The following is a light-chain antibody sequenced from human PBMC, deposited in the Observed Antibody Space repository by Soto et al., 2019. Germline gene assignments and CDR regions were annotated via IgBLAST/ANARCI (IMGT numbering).Light chain of an antibody. J-gene: IGKJ2*01. CDR2: GAY. V-gene: IGKV3-15*01. Sequence: EIVMTQSPANLSVSPGERATLSCRASQSVSSNLAWYQQKPGQGPRLLIYGAYTRATSIPARFSGSGSGTKFTLTINSLQSEDFAVYYCQQYNKWPPYTFGQGTKLEIK. CDR1: QSVSSN. CDR3: QQYNKWPPYT.